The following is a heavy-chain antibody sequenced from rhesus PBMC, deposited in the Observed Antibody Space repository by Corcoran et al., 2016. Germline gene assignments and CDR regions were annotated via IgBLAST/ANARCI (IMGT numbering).Heavy chain of an antibody. J-gene: IGHJ3*01. Sequence: QLQLQESGPGLVKPSETLSLTCAVSGGSISSTYWRWIRQPPGEGLEWIGRLYGSGGSTDYNTALKSRVTMSTDSAKNQFSLRLSSVTAADTAVYYWARDRYYNIWTGFDACDFWGQGLRVTVS. V-gene: IGHV4-173*01. CDR3: ARDRYYNIWTGFDACDF. D-gene: IGHD3-3*01. CDR2: LYGSGGST. CDR1: GGSISSTY.